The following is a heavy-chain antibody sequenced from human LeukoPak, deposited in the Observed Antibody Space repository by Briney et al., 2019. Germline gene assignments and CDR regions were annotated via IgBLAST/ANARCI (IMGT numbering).Heavy chain of an antibody. CDR2: IYDGDST. D-gene: IGHD6-13*01. CDR1: GFTFSSYA. Sequence: GGSLRLSCAASGFTFSSYAMHWVRQAPGKGLEWVAVIYDGDSTYYPDSVKGRFTISRDNSRSTLFLQMTSLRAEDTAVYYCARVAPAGTYFDYWGQGTLVTVSS. V-gene: IGHV3-30*14. CDR3: ARVAPAGTYFDY. J-gene: IGHJ4*02.